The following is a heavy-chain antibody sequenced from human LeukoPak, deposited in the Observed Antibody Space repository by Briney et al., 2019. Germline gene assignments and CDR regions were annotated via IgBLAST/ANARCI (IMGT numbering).Heavy chain of an antibody. D-gene: IGHD3-22*01. CDR2: IYYSGTT. CDR3: AGDDIRNWFDP. CDR1: GGPISSSSYY. J-gene: IGHJ5*02. Sequence: SETLSLTCTVSGGPISSSSYYWGWIRQPPGKGLEWIGSIYYSGTTYYDPSLKRRVTISVDTSKNQFSLKLSSVTAADTAVYYCAGDDIRNWFDPWGQGTLVTVSS. V-gene: IGHV4-39*07.